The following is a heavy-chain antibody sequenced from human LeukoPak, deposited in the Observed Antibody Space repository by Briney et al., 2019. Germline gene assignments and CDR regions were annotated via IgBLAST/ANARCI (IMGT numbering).Heavy chain of an antibody. CDR2: IWNDGSNK. Sequence: TGGSLRLSCAASGFIFSTYGMHWVRQAPAKGLEWVAVIWNDGSNKYHADSVKGRFTISRDNSKNTLYLQMNSLRAEDTAAYYCAGPVRGIIDYGMDVWGKGTTVTVSS. V-gene: IGHV3-33*01. CDR3: AGPVRGIIDYGMDV. CDR1: GFIFSTYG. J-gene: IGHJ6*04. D-gene: IGHD3-10*02.